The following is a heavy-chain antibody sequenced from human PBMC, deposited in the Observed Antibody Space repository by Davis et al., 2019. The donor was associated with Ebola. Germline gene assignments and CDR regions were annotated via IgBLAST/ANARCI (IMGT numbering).Heavy chain of an antibody. Sequence: AASVKVSCKASGYTFTSYAMHWVRQAPGQRLEWMGWINAGNGNTKYSQKFQGRVTITRDTSASTAYMELSSLRSEDTAGYYCARSNRVGMAVEYAFDIWGQGTMVTVSS. CDR1: GYTFTSYA. D-gene: IGHD6-19*01. CDR2: INAGNGNT. J-gene: IGHJ3*02. CDR3: ARSNRVGMAVEYAFDI. V-gene: IGHV1-3*01.